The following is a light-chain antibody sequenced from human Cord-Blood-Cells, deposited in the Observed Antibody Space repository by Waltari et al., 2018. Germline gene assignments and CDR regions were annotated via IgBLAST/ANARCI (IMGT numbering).Light chain of an antibody. CDR2: DAS. CDR1: QSISSW. J-gene: IGKJ2*01. Sequence: DIQMTQSPSTLSASVGDRVTITCRASQSISSWLAWYQQKPGKAPKLLIYDASRLESGVPSRFSGSESGTEFTLTISSLQPDDFATYYCQQYNSYSYTFGQGTKLEIK. V-gene: IGKV1-5*01. CDR3: QQYNSYSYT.